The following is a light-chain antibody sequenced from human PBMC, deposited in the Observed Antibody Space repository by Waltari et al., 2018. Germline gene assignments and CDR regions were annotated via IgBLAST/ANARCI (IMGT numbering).Light chain of an antibody. CDR1: QTISRY. V-gene: IGKV1-39*01. CDR3: QQSYSTPRT. J-gene: IGKJ2*01. Sequence: DVQMTQSPSSLSASVGDTVTITCRASQTISRYLNWYQQQPGKAPKLLIYAATNLQREVPSRFTGSGYGTDFTLTISSVQPEDFATYYCQQSYSTPRTFGQGTKLDIK. CDR2: AAT.